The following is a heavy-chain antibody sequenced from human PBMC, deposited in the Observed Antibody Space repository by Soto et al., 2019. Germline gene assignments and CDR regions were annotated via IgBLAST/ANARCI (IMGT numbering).Heavy chain of an antibody. D-gene: IGHD2-2*01. CDR2: IYYGGST. Sequence: QVQLQESGPGLVKPSQTLSLTCTVSGGSISSGGYYWSWIRQHPGKGLEWIGYIYYGGSTYYNPSLMSRVTISVDTSKNQFSLKLSSVTAADTAVYYCARGRDCSTTRCSLDLRLGYYFDKWGQGTLVTVSS. CDR3: ARGRDCSTTRCSLDLRLGYYFDK. CDR1: GGSISSGGYY. J-gene: IGHJ4*02. V-gene: IGHV4-31*03.